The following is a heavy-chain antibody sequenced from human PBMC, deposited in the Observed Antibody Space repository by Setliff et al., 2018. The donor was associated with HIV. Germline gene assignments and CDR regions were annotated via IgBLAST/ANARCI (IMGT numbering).Heavy chain of an antibody. CDR2: IHFRGST. Sequence: PSETLSLTCSVSGDSISTPDYYWGWLRRPPGKGLEWLGSIHFRGSTYFHPSLKNRITMSVDTSRNQFSLRLTSVSASDTSVYYCARLTFTRFIDVWGKGTTVTV. CDR1: GDSISTPDYY. V-gene: IGHV4-39*01. CDR3: ARLTFTRFIDV. J-gene: IGHJ6*03. D-gene: IGHD3-10*01.